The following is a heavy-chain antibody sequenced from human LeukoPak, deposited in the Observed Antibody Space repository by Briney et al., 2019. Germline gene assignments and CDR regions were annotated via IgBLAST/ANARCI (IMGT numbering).Heavy chain of an antibody. V-gene: IGHV3-23*01. CDR3: AKDPDYDILTGYHRGFDP. D-gene: IGHD3-9*01. CDR2: ISGSGGST. CDR1: GFTFSSYA. Sequence: QPGASLRLSCAASGFTFSSYAMSWVRQAPGKGLEWVSAISGSGGSTYYADSVKGRFTISRDNSKNTLYLQMNSLRAEDTAVYYCAKDPDYDILTGYHRGFDPWGQGTLVTVPS. J-gene: IGHJ5*02.